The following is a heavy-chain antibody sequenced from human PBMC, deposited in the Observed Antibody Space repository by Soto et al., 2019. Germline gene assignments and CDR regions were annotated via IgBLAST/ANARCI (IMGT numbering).Heavy chain of an antibody. CDR2: INSDGSST. V-gene: IGHV3-74*01. CDR1: GFTFSSYW. CDR3: ARIPKAVAGTKGLDY. J-gene: IGHJ4*02. D-gene: IGHD6-19*01. Sequence: EVQLVESGGGLVQPGGSLRLSCAASGFTFSSYWMHWVRQAPGKGLVWVSRINSDGSSTSYADSVKGRFTISRDNAKNTLYLKMNSLRAEDTAVYYCARIPKAVAGTKGLDYWGQGTLVTVSS.